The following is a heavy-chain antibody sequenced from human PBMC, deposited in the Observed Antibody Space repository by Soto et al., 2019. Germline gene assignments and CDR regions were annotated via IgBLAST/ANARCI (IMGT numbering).Heavy chain of an antibody. J-gene: IGHJ6*02. CDR3: VRVKSGLTDLGGNTYCAMDV. Sequence: PGGSLRLSCTASGFTFRSYTMQWVRQAPGKGLEWVSYISSSGTYIYYAASVEGRFTVSRASAKNSLYLQMNSLRADDTAFYYCVRVKSGLTDLGGNTYCAMDVWGQGTTVTVSS. D-gene: IGHD2-21*01. CDR1: GFTFRSYT. CDR2: ISSSGTYI. V-gene: IGHV3-21*01.